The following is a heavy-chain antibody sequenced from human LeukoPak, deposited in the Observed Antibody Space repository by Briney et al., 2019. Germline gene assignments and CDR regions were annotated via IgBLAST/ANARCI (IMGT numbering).Heavy chain of an antibody. CDR2: INWNGGSA. D-gene: IGHD2-21*01. V-gene: IGHV3-20*04. CDR3: ARDAHFGGVFDI. J-gene: IGHJ3*02. Sequence: GGSLRLSCAASGFTFDDYGMSWVRQAPGKGLEWVSGINWNGGSAGYVDSVKGRFAISRDNAKNSLYLQMNSLRGEDTALYYCARDAHFGGVFDIWGQGTMVTVSS. CDR1: GFTFDDYG.